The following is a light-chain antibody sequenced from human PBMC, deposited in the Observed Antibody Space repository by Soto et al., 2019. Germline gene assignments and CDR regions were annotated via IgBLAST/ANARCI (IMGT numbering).Light chain of an antibody. V-gene: IGKV3-15*01. J-gene: IGKJ2*01. Sequence: EIVMTQSPATLSVSPGERATLSCRASQSVSSNLAWYQQKPGQAPRLLIYGASTRVAGIPARFSGSGSGTEFTLTISSLQSEDFANYYCQQYNNWPPEYTFGQGTKLEIK. CDR3: QQYNNWPPEYT. CDR1: QSVSSN. CDR2: GAS.